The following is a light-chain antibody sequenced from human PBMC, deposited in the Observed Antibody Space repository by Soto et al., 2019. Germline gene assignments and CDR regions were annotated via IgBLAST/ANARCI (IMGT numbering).Light chain of an antibody. Sequence: EIVLTQSPATLSFSRRSRSTLSCTASQTVNIYLAWYQQKPGQPPRIIIYDESNRATGIPARLSGSGSGTDLTLTISRLDPEDFAIYYCQNRMSWPLTXGGGTKVDIK. V-gene: IGKV3-11*01. CDR1: QTVNIY. CDR3: QNRMSWPLT. CDR2: DES. J-gene: IGKJ4*01.